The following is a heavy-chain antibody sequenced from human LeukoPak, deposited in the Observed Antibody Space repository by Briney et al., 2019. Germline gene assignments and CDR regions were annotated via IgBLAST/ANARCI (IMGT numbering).Heavy chain of an antibody. V-gene: IGHV4-59*08. CDR3: ARSDCSTTSCVAYYGMDV. CDR2: IYYSGST. Sequence: PSETLSLTCTVAGGSVSNYYWNWIRQPPGKGLGWIGYIYYSGSTNYNPSLKSRVTISVDTYKNQFSLKLRSMTAADTAVYYCARSDCSTTSCVAYYGMDVWGQGTTVTVSS. J-gene: IGHJ6*02. D-gene: IGHD2-2*01. CDR1: GGSVSNYY.